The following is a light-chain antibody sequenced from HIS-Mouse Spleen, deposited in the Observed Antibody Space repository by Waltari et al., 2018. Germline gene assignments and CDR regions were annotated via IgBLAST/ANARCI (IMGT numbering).Light chain of an antibody. V-gene: IGLV2-23*01. CDR1: RSDVGSYNL. Sequence: QSALTQPASVSGSPGQSITISCTGPRSDVGSYNLVSWYQQHPGKAPKLMIYEGSKRPSGVSNRFSGSKSGNTASLTISGLQAEDEADYYCCSYAGSSTWVFGGGTKLTVL. CDR2: EGS. J-gene: IGLJ3*02. CDR3: CSYAGSSTWV.